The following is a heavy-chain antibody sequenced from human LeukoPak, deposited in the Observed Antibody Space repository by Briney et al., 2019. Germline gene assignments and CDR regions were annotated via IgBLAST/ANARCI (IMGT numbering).Heavy chain of an antibody. D-gene: IGHD3-16*01. CDR3: ARAARGRYYMDV. J-gene: IGHJ6*03. CDR2: IYHSGST. V-gene: IGHV4-30-2*01. CDR1: GGSISSGGYY. Sequence: ASETLSLTCTVSGGSISSGGYYWSWIRQPPGKGLEWIGYIYHSGSTYYNPSLKSRVTISVDRSKNQFSLKLSSVTAVDTAVYYCARAARGRYYMDVWGKGTTVTVSS.